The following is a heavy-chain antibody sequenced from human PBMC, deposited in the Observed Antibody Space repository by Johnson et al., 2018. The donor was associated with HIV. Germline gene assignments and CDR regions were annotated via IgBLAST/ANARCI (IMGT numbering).Heavy chain of an antibody. V-gene: IGHV3-30*02. CDR2: IRNDGSNK. J-gene: IGHJ3*02. CDR3: AGGANSGSYFGALDI. Sequence: QVQLVESGGGVVQPGRSLRLSCAASGFTFSSYGMHWVRQAPGKGLEWVAFIRNDGSNKYYADSVKGRFTISRDNSKNTLYLQMNSLGAEDTAVYYCAGGANSGSYFGALDIWGQGTMVTVSS. CDR1: GFTFSSYG. D-gene: IGHD1-26*01.